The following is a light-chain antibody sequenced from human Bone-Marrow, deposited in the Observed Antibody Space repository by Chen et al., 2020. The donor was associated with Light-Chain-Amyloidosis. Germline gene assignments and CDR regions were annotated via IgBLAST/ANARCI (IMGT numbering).Light chain of an antibody. CDR2: DVS. V-gene: IGLV2-11*01. CDR1: SSDVGGYNY. CDR3: CSYAGSYTFSYV. J-gene: IGLJ1*01. Sequence: QSALTQPRAVSGSPGQSVTISCTGTSSDVGGYNYVSRYQQHPGKAPNLMSYDVSKRPSGFPDRFSGSKSGNTASLTISGLHAEDGADYYCCSYAGSYTFSYVFGTGTKVTVL.